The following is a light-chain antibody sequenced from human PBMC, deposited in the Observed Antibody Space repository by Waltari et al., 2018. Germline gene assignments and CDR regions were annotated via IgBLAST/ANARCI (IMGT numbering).Light chain of an antibody. CDR3: QQRSNWLVT. CDR1: QNIHGF. J-gene: IGKJ3*01. V-gene: IGKV3-11*01. CDR2: DAA. Sequence: EIVLTQSPATLSLSPGESATLSCRASQNIHGFLTWYQQKPGQAPRLLIYDAANRASGIPARFSASGSANDFTLTISSLEPEDFAVYYCQQRSNWLVTFGPGTKVDVK.